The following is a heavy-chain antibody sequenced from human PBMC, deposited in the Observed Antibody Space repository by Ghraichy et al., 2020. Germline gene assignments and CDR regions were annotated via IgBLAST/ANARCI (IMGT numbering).Heavy chain of an antibody. D-gene: IGHD5-24*01. CDR3: ARNRPQLEGFDI. Sequence: SETLSLTCSVSGDSMSNYYWSWIRQSPGNGLEWIGYIYYSGNTNYNPSLKSRVIISGDTAKNQFSLKLSSVTAADTAVYYCARNRPQLEGFDIWGQGTMVTVSS. J-gene: IGHJ3*02. CDR1: GDSMSNYY. V-gene: IGHV4-59*01. CDR2: IYYSGNT.